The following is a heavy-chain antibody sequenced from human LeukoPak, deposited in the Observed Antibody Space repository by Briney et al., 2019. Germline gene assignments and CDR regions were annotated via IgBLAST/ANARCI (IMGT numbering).Heavy chain of an antibody. CDR1: GGSFSGYY. CDR2: INHSGST. D-gene: IGHD3-22*01. J-gene: IGHJ4*02. Sequence: SETLSLTCAVYGGSFSGYYWSWIRQPPGKGLEWIGEINHSGSTNYNPSLKSRVTISVDTSKNQFSLKLSSVTAADTAVYYCARAPLDYDSSGYHYYFDYWGQGTLVTVSS. V-gene: IGHV4-34*01. CDR3: ARAPLDYDSSGYHYYFDY.